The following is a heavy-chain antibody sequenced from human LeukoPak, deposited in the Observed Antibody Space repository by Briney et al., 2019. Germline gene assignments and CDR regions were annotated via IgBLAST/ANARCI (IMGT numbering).Heavy chain of an antibody. CDR3: ARSGDSSAYYSF. D-gene: IGHD3-22*01. J-gene: IGHJ4*02. CDR1: GAFIRSHL. CDR2: VYYVGST. V-gene: IGHV4-59*11. Sequence: SDTLSLTFPFFGAFIRSHLWTWFRQPGAKGPAWIGNVYYVGSTSYSPSLKSRVTISLDTSKNQFSLEMNSVTAADTAVYYCARSGDSSAYYSFWGQGILVTVSS.